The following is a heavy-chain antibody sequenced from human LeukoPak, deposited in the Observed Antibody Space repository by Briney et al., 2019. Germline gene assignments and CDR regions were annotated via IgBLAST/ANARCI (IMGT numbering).Heavy chain of an antibody. CDR1: GDSISSSY. CDR2: IYYSGST. Sequence: SETLSLTCSVSGDSISSSYWSWIRQPPGKGLEWIGYIYYSGSTNYNPSLKSRVTISIDTSKSQFSLKLSSVTAADTAVYYCASLAAAGYFDYWGQGALVTVS. CDR3: ASLAAAGYFDY. V-gene: IGHV4-59*01. J-gene: IGHJ4*02. D-gene: IGHD6-13*01.